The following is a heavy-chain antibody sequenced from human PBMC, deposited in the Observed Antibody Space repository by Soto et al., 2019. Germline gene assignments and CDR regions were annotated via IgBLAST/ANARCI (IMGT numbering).Heavy chain of an antibody. J-gene: IGHJ1*01. V-gene: IGHV1-69*01. CDR2: FIPIFGTL. Sequence: QVQLVQSGAEVKKPGSSVKVSCKASGGTFSNFAISWLRQAPGQGLEWMGGFIPIFGTLNYAQRFQDRLTIRADESTSTAYMELSRLRAEDTAVYCCARFEQLVLHWGQGTLVTVSS. D-gene: IGHD6-13*01. CDR1: GGTFSNFA. CDR3: ARFEQLVLH.